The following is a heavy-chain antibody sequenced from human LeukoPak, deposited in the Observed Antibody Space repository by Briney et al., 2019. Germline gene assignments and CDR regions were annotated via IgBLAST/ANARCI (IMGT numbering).Heavy chain of an antibody. D-gene: IGHD5-12*01. CDR2: IHGGNGNT. V-gene: IGHV1-3*01. CDR1: GYTFTDYA. CDR3: AKDPGPRVLGGFVYGY. Sequence: ASVKVSCKASGYTFTDYAIHWVRQAPGQSLEWMGWIHGGNGNTKYSQKFQGRVTITRDTSATTAHMELSSLTSEDTAVYYCAKDPGPRVLGGFVYGYWGQGTLVTVSS. J-gene: IGHJ4*02.